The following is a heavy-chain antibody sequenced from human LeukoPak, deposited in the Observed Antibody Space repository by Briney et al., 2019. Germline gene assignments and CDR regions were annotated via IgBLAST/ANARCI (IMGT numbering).Heavy chain of an antibody. CDR1: GFTFSSYS. V-gene: IGHV3-21*01. CDR2: ISSSSSYI. Sequence: GGSLRLSCAASGFTFSSYSMNWVCQAPGKGLEWVSSISSSSSYIYYADSVKGRFTISRDNAKNSLYLQMNSLRAEDTAVYYCARDVYCSSTSCYEFDYWGQGTLVTVSS. J-gene: IGHJ4*02. CDR3: ARDVYCSSTSCYEFDY. D-gene: IGHD2-2*01.